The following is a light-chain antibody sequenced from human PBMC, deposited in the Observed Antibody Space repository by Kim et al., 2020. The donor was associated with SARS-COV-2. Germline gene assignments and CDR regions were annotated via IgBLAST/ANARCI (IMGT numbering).Light chain of an antibody. J-gene: IGKJ4*01. CDR1: QSVSSN. V-gene: IGKV3-15*01. CDR2: DAS. CDR3: HQYNNWPLT. Sequence: MSPGERATLACRASQSVSSNLAWYQQKPGQAPRLLIYDASTRATGIPARFSGSGSGTQFTLTISSLQSEDFAVYYCHQYNNWPLTFGGGTKVDIK.